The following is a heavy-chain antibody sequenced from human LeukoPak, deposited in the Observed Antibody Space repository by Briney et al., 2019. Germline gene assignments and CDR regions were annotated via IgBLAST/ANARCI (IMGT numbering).Heavy chain of an antibody. Sequence: SSETLSLTCTVSGGSISSYYWSWIRQPAGKGLEWIGRIYTSGSTNYNPSLKSRVTMSVDTSKNQFSLKLSSVTAADTAVYYCAREWRMGRWSPLGFDPWGQGTLVTVSS. J-gene: IGHJ5*02. D-gene: IGHD2-15*01. CDR1: GGSISSYY. V-gene: IGHV4-4*07. CDR2: IYTSGST. CDR3: AREWRMGRWSPLGFDP.